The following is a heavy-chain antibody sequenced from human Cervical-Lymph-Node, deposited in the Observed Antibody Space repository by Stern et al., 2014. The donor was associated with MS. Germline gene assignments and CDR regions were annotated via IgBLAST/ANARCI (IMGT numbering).Heavy chain of an antibody. CDR2: INPNSGGT. J-gene: IGHJ4*02. D-gene: IGHD4-17*01. V-gene: IGHV1-2*04. CDR3: AREDYGDTQYYFDY. Sequence: QVQLVQSGAEVKKPGASVKVSCKASGYTFTGYYMHWVRQAPGQGLEWMAWINPNSGGTNYAQKFQGWVTMTRDTSISTAYMELSRLRSDDTAVYYCAREDYGDTQYYFDYWGQGTLVTVSS. CDR1: GYTFTGYY.